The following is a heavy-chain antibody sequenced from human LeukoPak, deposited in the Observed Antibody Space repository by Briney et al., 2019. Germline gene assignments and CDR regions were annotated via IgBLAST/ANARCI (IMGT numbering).Heavy chain of an antibody. Sequence: GRSLRLSCAASGFTFSSYGMHWVRQAPGKGLEWVAVISYDGSNKYYADSVKGRFTISRDNSKNTLYLQMNSLRAEDTAVYYCAKEYYDSSAQHWGQGTLVTVSS. CDR2: ISYDGSNK. CDR3: AKEYYDSSAQH. CDR1: GFTFSSYG. J-gene: IGHJ1*01. V-gene: IGHV3-30*18. D-gene: IGHD3-22*01.